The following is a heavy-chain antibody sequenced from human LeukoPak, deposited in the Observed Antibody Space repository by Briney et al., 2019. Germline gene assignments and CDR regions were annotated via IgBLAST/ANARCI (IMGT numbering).Heavy chain of an antibody. CDR2: IYSGGST. CDR1: GFTFSRYW. V-gene: IGHV3-66*01. J-gene: IGHJ5*02. D-gene: IGHD3-10*01. Sequence: GGSLRLSCAASGFTFSRYWMSWVRQAPGKGLEWVSLIYSGGSTYYADSVKGRFTISRDNSKNTLYLQMNSLRAEDTAVYYCAREAVRGGNWFDPWGQGTLVTVSS. CDR3: AREAVRGGNWFDP.